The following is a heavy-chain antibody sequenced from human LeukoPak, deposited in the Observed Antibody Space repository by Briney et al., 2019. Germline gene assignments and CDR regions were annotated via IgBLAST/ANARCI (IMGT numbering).Heavy chain of an antibody. Sequence: LRLSCAASGFTVSSDYMSWVRQPPGKGLEWIGYIYYSGSTYYNPSLKSRVTISVDTSKNQFSLKLSSVTAADTAVYYCARGGGGYCTNGVCRIFDYWGQGTLVTVSS. D-gene: IGHD2-8*01. V-gene: IGHV4-30-4*08. CDR3: ARGGGGYCTNGVCRIFDY. CDR2: IYYSGST. J-gene: IGHJ4*02. CDR1: GFTVSSDY.